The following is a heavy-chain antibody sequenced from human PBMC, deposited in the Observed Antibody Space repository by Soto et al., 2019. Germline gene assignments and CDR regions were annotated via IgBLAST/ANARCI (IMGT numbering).Heavy chain of an antibody. Sequence: QVQVVESGGGVVQPGRSLRLSCAASGFSFNTYGMHWVRQAPGKGLEWVAVISYDGSNKYYADSVKGRFTISRDNSKNTLYLQVNSLRAEDTAVYYCAKDDHYNDGSGVGYYFYYGMDVWGQGTTVTVSS. CDR3: AKDDHYNDGSGVGYYFYYGMDV. J-gene: IGHJ6*02. CDR2: ISYDGSNK. CDR1: GFSFNTYG. D-gene: IGHD3-22*01. V-gene: IGHV3-30*18.